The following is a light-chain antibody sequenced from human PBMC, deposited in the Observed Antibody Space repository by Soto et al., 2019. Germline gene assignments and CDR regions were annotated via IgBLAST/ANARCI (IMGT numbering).Light chain of an antibody. J-gene: IGLJ2*01. CDR2: RNN. V-gene: IGLV1-47*01. CDR3: AAWDDSLSGLVV. CDR1: SSNIGSNY. Sequence: QPVLTQPPSASGTPGQRVTISCSGSSSNIGSNYVYWYQQLPGTAPKHLIYRNNQRPSGVPDRFSGSKSGTSASLAISGLRSEAEADYYCAAWDDSLSGLVVFGGGTKLTVL.